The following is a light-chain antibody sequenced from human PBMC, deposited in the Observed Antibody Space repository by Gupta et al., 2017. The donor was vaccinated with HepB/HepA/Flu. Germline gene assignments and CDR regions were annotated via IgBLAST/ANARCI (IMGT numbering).Light chain of an antibody. Sequence: EIVLTQSPGTVSLSPGERATLSCRASQSVSSSYLAWYQQKPGQAPRLLIYGASSRATGISDRFSGSGCGTDFTLTISRREPEDFAVYYCQQDGSSPMYTSGQGTRMEIK. CDR1: QSVSSSY. J-gene: IGKJ2*01. V-gene: IGKV3-20*01. CDR3: QQDGSSPMYT. CDR2: GAS.